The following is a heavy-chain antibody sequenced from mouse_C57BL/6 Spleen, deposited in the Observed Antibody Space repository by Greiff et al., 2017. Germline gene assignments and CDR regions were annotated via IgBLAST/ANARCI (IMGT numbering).Heavy chain of an antibody. V-gene: IGHV5-9-1*02. D-gene: IGHD4-1*01. Sequence: VQRVESGEGLVKPGGSLKLSCAASGFTFSSSAMSWVRQTPEKRLEWVAYISSGGDYIYYADTVKGRFTISRDNARNTLYLQMSSLKSEDTAMYYCTRDVGPYAMDYWGQGTSVTVSS. J-gene: IGHJ4*01. CDR1: GFTFSSSA. CDR2: ISSGGDYI. CDR3: TRDVGPYAMDY.